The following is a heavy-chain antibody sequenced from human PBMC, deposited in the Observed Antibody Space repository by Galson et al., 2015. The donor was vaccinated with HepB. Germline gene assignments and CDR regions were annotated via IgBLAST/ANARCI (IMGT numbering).Heavy chain of an antibody. CDR1: GYTFTSYG. Sequence: SVKVSCKASGYTFTSYGISWVRQAPGQGLEWMGWISAYNGNTNYAQKLQGRVTMTTDTSTSTAYMELRSLRSDDTAVYYCARDIVVVVAAADAFDIWGQGTMVTVSS. CDR3: ARDIVVVVAAADAFDI. D-gene: IGHD2-15*01. CDR2: ISAYNGNT. J-gene: IGHJ3*02. V-gene: IGHV1-18*01.